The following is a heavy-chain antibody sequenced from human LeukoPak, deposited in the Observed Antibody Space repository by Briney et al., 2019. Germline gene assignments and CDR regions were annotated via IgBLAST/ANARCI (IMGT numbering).Heavy chain of an antibody. J-gene: IGHJ4*02. D-gene: IGHD3-3*01. CDR1: GFTFSDYY. CDR3: ARDEAYYDFWSGYYTASGVDY. V-gene: IGHV3-11*04. CDR2: ISSSGSTI. Sequence: PGGSLRLSCAASGFTFSDYYMSWIRQAPGKGLEWVSYISSSGSTIYYADSVKGRFTISRDNAKNSLYLQMNSLRAEDTAVYYCARDEAYYDFWSGYYTASGVDYWGQGTLVTVSS.